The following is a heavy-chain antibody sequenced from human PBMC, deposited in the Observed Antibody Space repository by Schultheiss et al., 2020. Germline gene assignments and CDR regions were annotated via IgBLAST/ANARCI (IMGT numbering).Heavy chain of an antibody. CDR1: GFTFSSYA. J-gene: IGHJ4*02. D-gene: IGHD2-2*01. CDR3: AKPDIVVVPAAVGLDY. V-gene: IGHV3-23*01. Sequence: GGSLRLSCAASGFTFSSYAMSWVRQAPGKGLEWVSAISGSGGSTYYADSVKGRFTISRDNSKNTLYLQMNSLRAEDTAVYYCAKPDIVVVPAAVGLDYWGQGTLVTVYS. CDR2: ISGSGGST.